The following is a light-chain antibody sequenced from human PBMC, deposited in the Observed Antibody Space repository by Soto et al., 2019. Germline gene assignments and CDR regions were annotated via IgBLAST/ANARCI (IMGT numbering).Light chain of an antibody. V-gene: IGKV3-20*01. Sequence: EIVLTQSPGTLSLSPGERATLSCRASQSVSSSYLAWYQQKPGQAPRLLIYGASSRDTGIPDRFSGSGSGTDFTLTISRLEPEDLAVYYCQQYGSSPRYTFGQGTKLEIK. J-gene: IGKJ2*01. CDR2: GAS. CDR1: QSVSSSY. CDR3: QQYGSSPRYT.